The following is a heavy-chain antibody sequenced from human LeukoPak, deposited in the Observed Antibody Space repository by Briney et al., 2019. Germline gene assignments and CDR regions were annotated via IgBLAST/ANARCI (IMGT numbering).Heavy chain of an antibody. CDR1: RFSFSKYA. CDR3: ASLPDV. J-gene: IGHJ6*02. V-gene: IGHV3-23*01. Sequence: GGSLRLSCAGSRFSFSKYAVSWVRQAPGKGLEWVSVINDSGGSTHYADSVKGRFTISRDNSKNTMYLQMSSLRADDTAIYYCASLPDVWGQGTTVTVSS. CDR2: INDSGGST.